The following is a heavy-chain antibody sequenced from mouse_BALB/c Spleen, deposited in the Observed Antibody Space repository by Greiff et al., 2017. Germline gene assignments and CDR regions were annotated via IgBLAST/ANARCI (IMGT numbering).Heavy chain of an antibody. V-gene: IGHV1-69*01. Sequence: QVQLQQSGAELVMPGASVKMSCKASGYTFTDYWMHWVKQRPGQGLEWIGAIDTSDSYTSYNQKFKGKATLTVDESSSTAYMQLSSLTSEDSAVYYCARWGTTVVEGAYWGQGTLVTVSA. CDR2: IDTSDSYT. CDR1: GYTFTDYW. J-gene: IGHJ3*01. D-gene: IGHD1-1*01. CDR3: ARWGTTVVEGAY.